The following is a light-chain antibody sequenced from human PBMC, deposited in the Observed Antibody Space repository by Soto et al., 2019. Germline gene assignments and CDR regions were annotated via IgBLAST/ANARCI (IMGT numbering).Light chain of an antibody. CDR2: RNN. Sequence: QPVLTQPPSASGTPGQRVTISCSGSSSNIGSNYVYWYQQLPGTAPKLLIYRNNQRPSGVPDRFSVSKSGTSASLAISGLRSEDEADYYCAAWDDSLSGVVFGGGTKVTVL. V-gene: IGLV1-47*01. J-gene: IGLJ3*02. CDR3: AAWDDSLSGVV. CDR1: SSNIGSNY.